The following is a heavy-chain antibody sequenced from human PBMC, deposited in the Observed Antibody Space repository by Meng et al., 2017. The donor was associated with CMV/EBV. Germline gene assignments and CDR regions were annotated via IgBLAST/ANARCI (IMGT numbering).Heavy chain of an antibody. CDR1: GYTFTSYY. CDR3: AREEGIAARSDWFDP. J-gene: IGHJ5*02. D-gene: IGHD6-6*01. V-gene: IGHV1-46*01. Sequence: GRLVRSGAEGTKPGAPVKVSCKASGYTFTSYYMHWVRQAPGQGLEWMGIINPSGGSTGYAQKFQGRVTMTRDTSTSTVYMELSSLRSEDTAVYYCAREEGIAARSDWFDPWGQGTLVTVSS. CDR2: INPSGGST.